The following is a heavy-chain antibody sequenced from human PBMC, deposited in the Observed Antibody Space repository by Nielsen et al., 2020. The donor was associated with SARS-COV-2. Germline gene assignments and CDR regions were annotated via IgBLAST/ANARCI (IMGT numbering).Heavy chain of an antibody. J-gene: IGHJ4*02. Sequence: SETLSLTCTVSGGSVSSGSYYWSWIRQPPGKGLEWIGYIYYSGSTNYNPSLKSRVTISVDTSKNQFSLKLSSVTAADTAVYYCARAYDSSGYPLGYWGQGTLVTVSP. V-gene: IGHV4-61*01. D-gene: IGHD3-22*01. CDR3: ARAYDSSGYPLGY. CDR2: IYYSGST. CDR1: GGSVSSGSYY.